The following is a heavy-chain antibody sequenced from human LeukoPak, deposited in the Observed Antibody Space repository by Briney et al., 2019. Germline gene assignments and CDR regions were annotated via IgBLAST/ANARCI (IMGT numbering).Heavy chain of an antibody. Sequence: PGGSLRLSCAASGFTFSSYSMNWVGQAPGKGLEWVSYISSSSKTISYADSVKGRFTIARDKSKNTRYLQMNSLRGEDTAVYYCASSLASARAAGYYFDYWGQGTLVTVSS. D-gene: IGHD6-6*01. V-gene: IGHV3-48*01. J-gene: IGHJ4*02. CDR3: ASSLASARAAGYYFDY. CDR2: ISSSSKTI. CDR1: GFTFSSYS.